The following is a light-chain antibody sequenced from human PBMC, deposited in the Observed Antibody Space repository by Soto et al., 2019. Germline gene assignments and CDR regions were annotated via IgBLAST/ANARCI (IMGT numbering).Light chain of an antibody. CDR1: QSISSN. CDR2: AAF. CDR3: QQSYTTPPT. Sequence: DIQMTQSPSSLSASVGDRVTITCRASQSISSNLNWYQQKPGKAPNLLIYAAFSLQSGVPSRFSGSGSGTDFTLTITSLQPEDFATYYCQQSYTTPPTFGGGTKVDIK. V-gene: IGKV1-39*01. J-gene: IGKJ4*01.